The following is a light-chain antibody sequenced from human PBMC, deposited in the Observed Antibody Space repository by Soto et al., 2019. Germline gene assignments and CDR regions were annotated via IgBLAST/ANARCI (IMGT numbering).Light chain of an antibody. CDR1: QTISTY. CDR3: QQYGSPIT. CDR2: GAS. Sequence: TQYQSSISTPLGRRLTITCRASQTISTYLNWYQQKPGQAPRLLIYGASSRATGTPDRFSGSGSGTDFTLTISRLEPEDFAVDYCQQYGSPITFGQRTRLAVK. J-gene: IGKJ5*01. V-gene: IGKV3-20*01.